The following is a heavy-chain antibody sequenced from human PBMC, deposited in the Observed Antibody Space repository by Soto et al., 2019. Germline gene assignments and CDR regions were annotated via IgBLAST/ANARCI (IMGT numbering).Heavy chain of an antibody. CDR1: GFTFSSYG. D-gene: IGHD3-10*01. CDR2: IWYDGSNK. CDR3: AREQSGGSGSFDY. J-gene: IGHJ4*02. Sequence: LRLSCAASGFTFSSYGMHWVRQAPGKGLEWVAVIWYDGSNKYYADSVKGRFTISRDNSKNTLYLQMNSLRAEDTAVYYCAREQSGGSGSFDYWGQGTLVTVSS. V-gene: IGHV3-33*01.